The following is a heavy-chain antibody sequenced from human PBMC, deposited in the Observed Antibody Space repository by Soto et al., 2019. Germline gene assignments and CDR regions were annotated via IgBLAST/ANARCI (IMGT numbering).Heavy chain of an antibody. CDR1: GFSLSTRGMC. V-gene: IGHV2-70*01. J-gene: IGHJ6*02. CDR3: ARAPAGDCKNGMDV. CDR2: IDWDDDK. Sequence: SGPTLVNPTQTLTLTCTFSGFSLSTRGMCLSRIRQPPGKALEWLALIDWDDDKYYSTSLKTRLTISKDTPKNQVVLTMTNMDPVDTATYYCARAPAGDCKNGMDVWGQGTTVTVSS. D-gene: IGHD2-21*02.